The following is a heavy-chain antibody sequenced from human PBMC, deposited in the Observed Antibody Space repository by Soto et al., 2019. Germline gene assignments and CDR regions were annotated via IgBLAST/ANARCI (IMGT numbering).Heavy chain of an antibody. D-gene: IGHD3-10*01. V-gene: IGHV4-30-2*01. J-gene: IGHJ5*02. Sequence: PSETLSLTCAVSGGSISSGGYSWSWIRQPPGKGLEWIGYIYHSGSTYYNPSLKSRVTISVDRSKNQFSLKLSSVTAADTAVYYCARVRHSYGNWFDPWGQGTLVTVSS. CDR3: ARVRHSYGNWFDP. CDR1: GGSISSGGYS. CDR2: IYHSGST.